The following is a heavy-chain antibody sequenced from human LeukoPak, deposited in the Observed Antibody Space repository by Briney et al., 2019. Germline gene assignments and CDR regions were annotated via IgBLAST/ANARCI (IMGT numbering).Heavy chain of an antibody. Sequence: ASVKVSCKASGGTFSSYAISWVRQAPGQGLEWMGRIIPILGIANYARKFQGRVTITADKSTSTAYMELSSLRSEDTAVYYCASTETYYDILTGLDYWGQGTLVTVSS. J-gene: IGHJ4*02. CDR3: ASTETYYDILTGLDY. D-gene: IGHD3-9*01. CDR1: GGTFSSYA. V-gene: IGHV1-69*04. CDR2: IIPILGIA.